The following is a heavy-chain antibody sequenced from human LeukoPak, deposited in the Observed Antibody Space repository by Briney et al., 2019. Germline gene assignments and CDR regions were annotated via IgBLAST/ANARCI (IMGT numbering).Heavy chain of an antibody. CDR3: ARDLSLDC. J-gene: IGHJ4*02. V-gene: IGHV3-7*01. CDR1: GFTVSSNY. CDR2: IKEDGSEK. Sequence: GGSLRLSCAASGFTVSSNYMSWVRQAPGKGLEWVANIKEDGSEKYYVDSVKGRFIISRDNAKNSLFLQMNSLRAEDTAVYYCARDLSLDCWGQGTLVTVSS.